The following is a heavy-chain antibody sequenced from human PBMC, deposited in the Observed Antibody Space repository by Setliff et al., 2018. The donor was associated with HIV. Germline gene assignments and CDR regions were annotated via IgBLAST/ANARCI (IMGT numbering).Heavy chain of an antibody. J-gene: IGHJ4*02. Sequence: PGGSLRLSCAASGFTFSSYWMSWVRQAPGKGLEWVANIKQDGSEKYYVDSVKGRFTISRDNAKNSLYLQMNSRRAEDTAVYYCSRDPEGYYDSSGYYRRGFLNYWGQGTLVTVSS. V-gene: IGHV3-7*01. D-gene: IGHD3-22*01. CDR1: GFTFSSYW. CDR2: IKQDGSEK. CDR3: SRDPEGYYDSSGYYRRGFLNY.